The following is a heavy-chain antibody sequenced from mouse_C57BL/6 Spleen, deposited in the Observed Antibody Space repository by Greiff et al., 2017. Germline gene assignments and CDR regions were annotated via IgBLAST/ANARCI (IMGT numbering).Heavy chain of an antibody. D-gene: IGHD1-1*01. CDR3: ARFPQFITPGVDY. CDR1: GYTFTSYW. J-gene: IGHJ2*01. Sequence: QVQLQQPGAELVMPGASVKLSCKASGYTFTSYWMHWVKQRPGQGLEWIGEIDPSDSYTNYNQKFKGKSTLTVDKSSSTAYMQLSSLTSEDSAVYYCARFPQFITPGVDYWGQGTTLTVSS. V-gene: IGHV1-69*01. CDR2: IDPSDSYT.